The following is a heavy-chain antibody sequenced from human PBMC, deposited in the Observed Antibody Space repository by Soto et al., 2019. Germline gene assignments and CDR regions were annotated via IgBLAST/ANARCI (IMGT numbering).Heavy chain of an antibody. CDR2: ISYDGSNK. CDR3: ARERNLNWLDP. V-gene: IGHV3-30-3*01. J-gene: IGHJ5*02. CDR1: GFTFSSYA. D-gene: IGHD1-1*01. Sequence: GGSLRLSCAASGFTFSSYAMHWVRQAPGKGLEWVAVISYDGSNKYYADSVKGRFTISRDNSKNTLYLQMNSLRAEDTAVYYCARERNLNWLDPWGQGTLVTVSS.